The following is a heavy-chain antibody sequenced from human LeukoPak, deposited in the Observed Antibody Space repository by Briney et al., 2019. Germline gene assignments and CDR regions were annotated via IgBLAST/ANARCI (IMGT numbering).Heavy chain of an antibody. J-gene: IGHJ4*02. CDR3: ASVVYSSSWFGSTGFDY. D-gene: IGHD6-13*01. Sequence: ASVKVSCKASGYAFTSYDINWVRQATGQGLEWMGWMNPNSGNTGYAQKFQGRVTMTRNTSISTAYMELSSLRSEDTAVYYCASVVYSSSWFGSTGFDYWGQGTLVTVSS. CDR1: GYAFTSYD. CDR2: MNPNSGNT. V-gene: IGHV1-8*01.